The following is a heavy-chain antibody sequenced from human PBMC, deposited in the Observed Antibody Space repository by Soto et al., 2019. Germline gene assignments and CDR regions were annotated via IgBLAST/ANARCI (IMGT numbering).Heavy chain of an antibody. CDR3: ARSLDSSGYYYYYYYYGMDV. V-gene: IGHV4-31*03. CDR2: IYYSGST. D-gene: IGHD3-22*01. Sequence: SETLSLTCTVSGGSISSGGYYWSWIRQHPGKGLEWIGYIYYSGSTYYNPSLKSRVTISVDTSKNQFSLKLSTVTAADTAVYYCARSLDSSGYYYYYYYYGMDVWGQGTTVTVSS. J-gene: IGHJ6*02. CDR1: GGSISSGGYY.